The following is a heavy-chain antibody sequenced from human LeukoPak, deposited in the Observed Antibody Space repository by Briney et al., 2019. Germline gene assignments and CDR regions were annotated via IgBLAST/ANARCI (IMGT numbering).Heavy chain of an antibody. Sequence: SETLSLTCAVYGGSFSGYYWSWIRQPPGKGLEWIGEINHSGSTNYNPSLKSRVTISVDTSKNQFSLKLSSVTAADTAVYYCARARDLVVVGYYMDVWGKGTTVTVSS. CDR2: INHSGST. J-gene: IGHJ6*03. D-gene: IGHD2-15*01. V-gene: IGHV4-34*01. CDR3: ARARDLVVVGYYMDV. CDR1: GGSFSGYY.